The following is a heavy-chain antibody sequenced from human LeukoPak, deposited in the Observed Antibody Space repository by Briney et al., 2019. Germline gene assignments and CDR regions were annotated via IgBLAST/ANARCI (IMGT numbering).Heavy chain of an antibody. Sequence: PGRSLRLSCAASGFTFSSYAMSWVRQAPGKGLEWVSTINDGGFSTYYADSVKGRFTISRDNSKNTLYLQMNNLRAEDTAVYYCAKGRLCMDVWGQGTTVTVSS. CDR3: AKGRLCMDV. V-gene: IGHV3-23*01. CDR2: INDGGFST. D-gene: IGHD1-1*01. CDR1: GFTFSSYA. J-gene: IGHJ6*02.